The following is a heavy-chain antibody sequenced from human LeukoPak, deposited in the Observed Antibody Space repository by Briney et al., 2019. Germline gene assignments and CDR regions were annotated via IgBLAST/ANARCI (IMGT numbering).Heavy chain of an antibody. CDR3: AKGRAIVLMGYAGYYIDY. CDR2: ISGSGGST. Sequence: GGSLTLPRAVSGFMFSNYAMSWVRQPPGQGLEWVSDISGSGGSTYYADSVKGRFTISRDNSKNTLYLQMNSLRAEDRAVYYCAKGRAIVLMGYAGYYIDYWGQGTLVTVSS. J-gene: IGHJ4*02. D-gene: IGHD2-8*01. V-gene: IGHV3-23*01. CDR1: GFMFSNYA.